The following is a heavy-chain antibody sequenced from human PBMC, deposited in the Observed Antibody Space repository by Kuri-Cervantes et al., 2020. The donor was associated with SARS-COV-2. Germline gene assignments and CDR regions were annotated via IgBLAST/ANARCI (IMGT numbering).Heavy chain of an antibody. CDR1: GYTFTGYY. CDR2: INPNSGGT. CDR3: ARSAESGGFGELLVDY. D-gene: IGHD3-10*01. J-gene: IGHJ4*02. Sequence: ASVQVSCKASGYTFTGYYMHWLRQAPGQGLEWMGWINPNSGGTNYAQKFQGRVTMTRDTSISTAYMELSRLRSDDTAVYYCARSAESGGFGELLVDYWGQGTLVTVSS. V-gene: IGHV1-2*02.